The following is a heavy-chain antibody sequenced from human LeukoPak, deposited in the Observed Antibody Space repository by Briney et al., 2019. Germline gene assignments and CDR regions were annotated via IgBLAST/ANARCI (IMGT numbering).Heavy chain of an antibody. CDR3: ARSRTGDSSFWFDP. J-gene: IGHJ5*02. CDR2: ISYDGSNK. D-gene: IGHD7-27*01. V-gene: IGHV3-30-3*01. Sequence: PGGSLRLSCAASGFTFSSYAMHWVRQAPGKGLEWVAVISYDGSNKYYADSVKGRFTISRDNSKNTLYLQMNSLRAEDTAVYYCARSRTGDSSFWFDPWGQGTLVTVSS. CDR1: GFTFSSYA.